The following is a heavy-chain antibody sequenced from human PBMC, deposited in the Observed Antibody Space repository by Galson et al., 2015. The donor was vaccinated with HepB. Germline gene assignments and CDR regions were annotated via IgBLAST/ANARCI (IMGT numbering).Heavy chain of an antibody. CDR2: IWYDGSNK. J-gene: IGHJ4*02. D-gene: IGHD3-10*01. Sequence: SLRLSCAASGFTFSSYGMHWVRQAPGKGLEWVAVIWYDGSNKYYADSVKGRFTISRDNSKNTLYLQMNSPRAEDTAVYYCARDWLTMVRGGMDYWGQGTLVTVSS. CDR3: ARDWLTMVRGGMDY. CDR1: GFTFSSYG. V-gene: IGHV3-33*08.